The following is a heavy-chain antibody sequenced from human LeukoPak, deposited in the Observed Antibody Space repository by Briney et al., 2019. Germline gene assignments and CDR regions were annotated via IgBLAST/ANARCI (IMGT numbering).Heavy chain of an antibody. CDR1: GYTFTSYY. Sequence: ASVKVSCKASGYTFTSYYMHWVRQDPGQGLEWMGIINPSGGSTSYAQKFQGRVTMTRDMSTSTVYMELSSLRSEDTAVYYCARDGYYGSGSYPIDYWGQGTLVTVSS. CDR3: ARDGYYGSGSYPIDY. CDR2: INPSGGST. V-gene: IGHV1-46*01. J-gene: IGHJ4*02. D-gene: IGHD3-10*01.